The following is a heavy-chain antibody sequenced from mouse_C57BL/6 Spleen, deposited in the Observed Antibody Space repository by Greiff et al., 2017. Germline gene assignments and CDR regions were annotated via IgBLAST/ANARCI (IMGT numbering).Heavy chain of an antibody. Sequence: EVQGVESGGDLVKPGGSLKLSCAASGFTFSSYGMSWVRQTPDKRLEWVATISSGGSYTYYPDSVKGRFTISRDNAKNTLYLKMSSLKSEDTAMYYCARPKLWAMDYWGQGTSVTVSS. CDR3: ARPKLWAMDY. J-gene: IGHJ4*01. CDR1: GFTFSSYG. V-gene: IGHV5-6*01. D-gene: IGHD1-3*01. CDR2: ISSGGSYT.